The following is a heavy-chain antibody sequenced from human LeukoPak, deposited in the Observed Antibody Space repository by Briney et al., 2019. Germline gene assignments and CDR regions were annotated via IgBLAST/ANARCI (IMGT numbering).Heavy chain of an antibody. CDR3: ARSSGTWAYGMDV. CDR1: GFSLTTSGMC. J-gene: IGHJ6*02. V-gene: IGHV2-70*11. D-gene: IGHD1-1*01. CDR2: IDWDDDK. Sequence: SGPALVKPTQTLTLTCTFSGFSLTTSGMCVSWIRQPPGKALEWPTRIDWDDDKYYTTSLKTRLTISKDTSKNQVVLTMTNMDPVDTATYYCARSSGTWAYGMDVWGQGTTVTVSS.